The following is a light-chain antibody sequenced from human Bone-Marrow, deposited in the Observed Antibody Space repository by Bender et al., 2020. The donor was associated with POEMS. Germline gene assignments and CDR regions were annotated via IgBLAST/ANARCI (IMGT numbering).Light chain of an antibody. CDR2: RDI. CDR3: QSADSSGTYLV. Sequence: SYELTQTPSVSVSPGQTARITCSGDALPKQHAFWYQQKPGQAPVLVIYRDIKRPSGIPDRFSGSSSGTTVTLTISGVQAEDDGDYFCQSADSSGTYLVFGGGTKLTVL. J-gene: IGLJ2*01. CDR1: ALPKQH. V-gene: IGLV3-25*03.